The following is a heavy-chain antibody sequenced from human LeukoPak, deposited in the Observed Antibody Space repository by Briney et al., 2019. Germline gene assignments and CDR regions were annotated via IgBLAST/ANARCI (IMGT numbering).Heavy chain of an antibody. J-gene: IGHJ4*02. CDR1: GYTLTELS. V-gene: IGHV1-24*01. CDR2: FDPEYGKT. Sequence: ASVKVSCKVSGYTLTELSMHWVRQAPGKGLEWMGGFDPEYGKTIYAQKFQGRVTMTEDTSTDTASMELSSLGSEDTAVYYCATDLFNYYYDSTQPSGYWGQGTLVTVSS. D-gene: IGHD3-22*01. CDR3: ATDLFNYYYDSTQPSGY.